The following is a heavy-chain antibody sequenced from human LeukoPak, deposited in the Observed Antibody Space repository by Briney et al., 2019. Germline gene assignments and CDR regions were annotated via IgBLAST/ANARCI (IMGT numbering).Heavy chain of an antibody. D-gene: IGHD2-2*01. CDR2: IYHTGST. J-gene: IGHJ5*02. V-gene: IGHV4-30-2*01. CDR1: GGSISSGLYS. Sequence: KPSETLSLTCDVSGGSISSGLYSWSWIRQPLGKGLEWIGYIYHTGSTYYNPSLKSRVTISVDTSKNQFSLRLSSVTAADTAVYYRARLQYCSGTSCYWFDPWGQGTLITVSS. CDR3: ARLQYCSGTSCYWFDP.